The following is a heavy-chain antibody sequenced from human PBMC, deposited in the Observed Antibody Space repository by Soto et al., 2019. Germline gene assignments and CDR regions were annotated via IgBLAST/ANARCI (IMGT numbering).Heavy chain of an antibody. CDR1: GYTFTGYY. V-gene: IGHV1-2*04. D-gene: IGHD2-21*01. CDR3: ARVAYEDDPMEAFDI. Sequence: ASVKVSCKASGYTFTGYYMHWVRQAPGQGLEWMGWINPNSGGTNYAQKFQGWVTMTRDTSISTAYMELSRLRSDDTAVYYCARVAYEDDPMEAFDIWGQGTMVTVSS. J-gene: IGHJ3*02. CDR2: INPNSGGT.